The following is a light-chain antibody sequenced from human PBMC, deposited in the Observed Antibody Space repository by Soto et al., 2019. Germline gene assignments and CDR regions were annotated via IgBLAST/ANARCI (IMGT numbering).Light chain of an antibody. Sequence: QSVLTQPPSLSGSPGQRVTISCSGTSSNIGTNYLYWYKQLPGTAPKLLIYSNDERPSGVPDRFSGSRSGTSASLTITGLQAEDEANYYCQSFDSSLSGSVFGGGTKVTVL. J-gene: IGLJ3*02. CDR3: QSFDSSLSGSV. V-gene: IGLV1-47*02. CDR2: SND. CDR1: SSNIGTNY.